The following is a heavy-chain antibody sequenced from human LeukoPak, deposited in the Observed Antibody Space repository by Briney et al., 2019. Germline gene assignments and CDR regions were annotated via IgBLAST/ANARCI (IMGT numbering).Heavy chain of an antibody. V-gene: IGHV1-46*01. CDR1: GYTFTSYY. Sequence: ASVKVSCKASGYTFTSYYMHWVRQAPGQGLEWMGTINPSGGSTSYAQKFQGRVTMTRDTSTSTVYMELSSLRSEDTAVYYCARSWESVGATDYWGQGTLVTVSS. CDR3: ARSWESVGATDY. CDR2: INPSGGST. D-gene: IGHD1-26*01. J-gene: IGHJ4*02.